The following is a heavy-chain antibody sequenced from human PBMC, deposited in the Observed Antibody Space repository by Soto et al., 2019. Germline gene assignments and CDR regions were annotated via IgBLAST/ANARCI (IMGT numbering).Heavy chain of an antibody. D-gene: IGHD2-15*01. CDR3: AKCRVVAARMSYYYMDV. CDR2: ISGSGGST. V-gene: IGHV3-23*01. Sequence: GGSLRLSCAASGFTFSSYAMSWVRQAPGKGLEWVSAISGSGGSTYYADSVKGRFTISRDNSKNTLYLQMNSLRAEDTAVYYCAKCRVVAARMSYYYMDVWGKGTTVTVSS. CDR1: GFTFSSYA. J-gene: IGHJ6*03.